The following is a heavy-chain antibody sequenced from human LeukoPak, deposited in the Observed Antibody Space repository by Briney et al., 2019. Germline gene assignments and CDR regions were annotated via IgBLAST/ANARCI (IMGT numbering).Heavy chain of an antibody. Sequence: SETLSPTCTVSGGSISSSTYFWGWIRQPPGTGLEWIGSIYHSGSTYYNPSLKSRVTISVDTSKNQFSLKLSSVTAADTAVYYCARDYSSSSGVDYWGQGTLVTVSS. J-gene: IGHJ4*02. D-gene: IGHD6-6*01. CDR1: GGSISSSTYF. CDR3: ARDYSSSSGVDY. V-gene: IGHV4-39*07. CDR2: IYHSGST.